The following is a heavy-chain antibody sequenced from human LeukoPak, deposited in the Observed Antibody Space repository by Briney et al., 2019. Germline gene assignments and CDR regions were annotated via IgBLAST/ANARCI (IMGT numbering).Heavy chain of an antibody. D-gene: IGHD3-10*01. CDR3: AKYYYSSGSTFDP. CDR1: EFIFSNYW. CDR2: VTGNGETT. Sequence: PGGSLRLSCAASEFIFSNYWMHWVRQAPGKGLEWVSSVTGNGETTYYADSVTGRFTISRDNSKNTLYLQMNSLRAEDTAVYYCAKYYYSSGSTFDPWGQGTLVTVSS. J-gene: IGHJ5*02. V-gene: IGHV3-23*01.